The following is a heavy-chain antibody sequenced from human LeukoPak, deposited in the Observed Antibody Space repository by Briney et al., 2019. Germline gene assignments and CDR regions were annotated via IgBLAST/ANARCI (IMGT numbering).Heavy chain of an antibody. Sequence: SETLSLTCTVSGGSISSYHWIWIRQPPGKGLEWIGYIYYSGSNHYNPPLKSRVTISLDTSKNQFSLQLNSVTAADTAVYYCARHDSTGNYFHYWGQGTLVTVSS. D-gene: IGHD3-22*01. CDR1: GGSISSYH. V-gene: IGHV4-59*01. J-gene: IGHJ4*02. CDR2: IYYSGSN. CDR3: ARHDSTGNYFHY.